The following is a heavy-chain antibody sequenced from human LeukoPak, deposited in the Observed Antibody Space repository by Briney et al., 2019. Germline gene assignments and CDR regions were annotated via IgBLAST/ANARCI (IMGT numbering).Heavy chain of an antibody. J-gene: IGHJ4*02. CDR3: ARDKNSNYDLDY. D-gene: IGHD4-11*01. V-gene: IGHV3-11*06. CDR2: ISVTGSYT. Sequence: GGSLRLSCAASGFIFSDYYMSWIRQAPGKGLEWVSYISVTGSYTYYADSVKGRFTISRDNARNSLFLLMSSLRVEDTAVYCCARDKNSNYDLDYWGQETLVTVSS. CDR1: GFIFSDYY.